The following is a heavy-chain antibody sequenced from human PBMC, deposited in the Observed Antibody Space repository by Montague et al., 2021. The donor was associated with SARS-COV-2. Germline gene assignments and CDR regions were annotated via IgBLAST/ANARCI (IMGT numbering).Heavy chain of an antibody. CDR1: GFTFSNYD. Sequence: SLRLSCAASGFTFSNYDMNWVRQAPGKGPEWISYISTSAYTTSYAGSVKGRFTISRDNGKSSLYLQMNSLRVDDTAVYYCTRDYRSIVGDGLDIWGQGTKVTVSS. V-gene: IGHV3-48*03. CDR3: TRDYRSIVGDGLDI. J-gene: IGHJ3*02. CDR2: ISTSAYTT. D-gene: IGHD3-16*02.